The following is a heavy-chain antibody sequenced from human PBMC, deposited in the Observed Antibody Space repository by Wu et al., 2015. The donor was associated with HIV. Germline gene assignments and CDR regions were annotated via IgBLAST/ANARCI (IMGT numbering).Heavy chain of an antibody. CDR2: VIPTFGSR. Sequence: QVQLVQSGAEVRKPGASVRVSCKTSGYTFTDYYINWVRQAPGQGLEWMGGVIPTFGSRNYAQKFQDRVTISTDESTSTVYMEVSNLTPGDSAMYYCASDTEGYCNGSICYWSFNYWGQGTLVAVSS. CDR1: GYTFTDYY. J-gene: IGHJ4*02. CDR3: ASDTEGYCNGSICYWSFNY. D-gene: IGHD2-15*01. V-gene: IGHV1-69*01.